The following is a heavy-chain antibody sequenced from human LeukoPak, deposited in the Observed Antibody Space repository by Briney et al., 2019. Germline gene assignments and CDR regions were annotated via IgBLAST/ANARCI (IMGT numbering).Heavy chain of an antibody. CDR3: AKDLYYGSGSYYTDY. V-gene: IGHV3-30*02. J-gene: IGHJ4*02. Sequence: PGGSLRLSCAASGFMFSTYGMHWVRQAPGKGLEWVAVIWYDGSNTNYPESVKGRFTISRDNSKNTLYLQMNSLRAEDTAVYYCAKDLYYGSGSYYTDYWGQGTLVTVSS. CDR2: IWYDGSNT. D-gene: IGHD3-10*01. CDR1: GFMFSTYG.